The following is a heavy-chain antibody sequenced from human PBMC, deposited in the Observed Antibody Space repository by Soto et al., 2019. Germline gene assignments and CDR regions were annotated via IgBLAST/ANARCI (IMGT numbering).Heavy chain of an antibody. CDR1: GFIFMSYT. V-gene: IGHV3-21*01. J-gene: IGHJ4*02. CDR2: ISSSSSYI. D-gene: IGHD3-22*01. Sequence: PGGSLRLSCAASGFIFMSYTMNWVRQAPGTGLEWVASISSSSSYIEYADSLKGRFTISRDNAKNSVHLQMRSLRAEDTAVYYCARGSFFYETSGYYPPDYWGQGTLVTVSS. CDR3: ARGSFFYETSGYYPPDY.